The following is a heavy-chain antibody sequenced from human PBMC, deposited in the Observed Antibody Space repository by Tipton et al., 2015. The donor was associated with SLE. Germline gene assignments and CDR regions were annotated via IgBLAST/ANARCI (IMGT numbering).Heavy chain of an antibody. D-gene: IGHD3-16*01. J-gene: IGHJ6*03. CDR1: GYTFTSYY. CDR2: INPSGGST. V-gene: IGHV1-46*01. CDR3: ARGAGPITSFGNYYYYYYMDV. Sequence: QSGAEVKKPGASVKVSCKASGYTFTSYYMHWVQQAPGQGLEWMGIINPSGGSTSYAQKFQGRVTMTRDTSTSTVYMELSSLRSEDTAVYYCARGAGPITSFGNYYYYYYMDVWGKGTTVTVSS.